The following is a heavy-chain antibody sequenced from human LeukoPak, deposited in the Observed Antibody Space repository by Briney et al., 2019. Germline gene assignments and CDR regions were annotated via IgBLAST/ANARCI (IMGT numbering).Heavy chain of an antibody. Sequence: ASVKASCKASGYTFTGYYMHWVRQAPGQGLEWMGWINPNSGGTNYAQKFQGRVTMTRDTSISTAYMELSRLRSDDTAVYYCARVGDWGSPACDYWGQGTLVTVSS. CDR3: ARVGDWGSPACDY. D-gene: IGHD7-27*01. V-gene: IGHV1-2*02. J-gene: IGHJ4*02. CDR1: GYTFTGYY. CDR2: INPNSGGT.